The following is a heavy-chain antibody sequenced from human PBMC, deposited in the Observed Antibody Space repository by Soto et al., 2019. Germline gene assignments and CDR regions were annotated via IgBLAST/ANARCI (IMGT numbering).Heavy chain of an antibody. CDR3: AREGDILGLDAFDV. D-gene: IGHD3-9*01. V-gene: IGHV1-18*04. Sequence: ASVKVSCKASGYTFTNYGVNWVRQAPGQGLEWMGWISGYNGNTYYAQKFQGRVTMTTDTSTNTAYMELRSPRSDDTALYYCAREGDILGLDAFDVWGQGTMVTVS. CDR1: GYTFTNYG. CDR2: ISGYNGNT. J-gene: IGHJ3*01.